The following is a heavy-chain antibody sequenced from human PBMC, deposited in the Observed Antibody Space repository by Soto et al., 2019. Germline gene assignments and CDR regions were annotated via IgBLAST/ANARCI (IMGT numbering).Heavy chain of an antibody. J-gene: IGHJ4*02. CDR2: ISGSGGST. D-gene: IGHD6-13*01. Sequence: GGSLRLSCAASGFTFSSYAMSWVRQAPGKGLEWVSAISGSGGSTYYADSVKGRFTISRDKSKNTLYLQMNSLRAEDTAVYYCAKASGIAAAGALDYWGQGTLVTVSS. CDR3: AKASGIAAAGALDY. V-gene: IGHV3-23*01. CDR1: GFTFSSYA.